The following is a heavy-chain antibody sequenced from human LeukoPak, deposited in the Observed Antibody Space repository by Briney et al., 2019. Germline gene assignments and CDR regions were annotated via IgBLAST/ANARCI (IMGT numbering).Heavy chain of an antibody. Sequence: ASVKVSCKASGYTFTSYYMHWVRQAPGQGLEWMGIINPSGGSTNYAQKLQGRVTMTTDTSTSTAYMELRSLRSDDTAVYYCARVTSGYSLFYFDYWGQGTLVTVSS. J-gene: IGHJ4*02. CDR2: INPSGGST. D-gene: IGHD6-13*01. CDR3: ARVTSGYSLFYFDY. V-gene: IGHV1-46*01. CDR1: GYTFTSYY.